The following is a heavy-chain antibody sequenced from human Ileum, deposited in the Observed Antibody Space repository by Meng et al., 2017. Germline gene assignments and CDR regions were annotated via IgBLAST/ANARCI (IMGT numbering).Heavy chain of an antibody. J-gene: IGHJ4*02. D-gene: IGHD2-21*01. CDR2: FHPGSGA. V-gene: IGHV4-4*02. CDR3: AKNGAYCLES. CDR1: GGSISGGTW. Sequence: QVQLQESGPGLVKPSGTLSLTCAVSGGSISGGTWWSWVRQPPGKGLQWIGQFHPGSGAAYNPSLETRVTISVDTSKNQFSLELTSVTAADTVVYYCAKNGAYCLESWGQGTLVTVSS.